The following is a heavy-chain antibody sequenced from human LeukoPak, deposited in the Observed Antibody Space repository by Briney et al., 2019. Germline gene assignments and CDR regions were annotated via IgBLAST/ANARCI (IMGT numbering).Heavy chain of an antibody. CDR2: TSSSDAGT. Sequence: GGSLRLSCAASGFTLSTYAMSWVRQTPGKGLEWVAATSSSDAGTYHADSVKGRFTISRDNSRNTIYLQMTSLRAEDTAVYYCASRGHVGSGTYSPYDYWGQGTLVSVSS. CDR3: ASRGHVGSGTYSPYDY. V-gene: IGHV3-23*01. J-gene: IGHJ4*02. CDR1: GFTLSTYA. D-gene: IGHD3-10*01.